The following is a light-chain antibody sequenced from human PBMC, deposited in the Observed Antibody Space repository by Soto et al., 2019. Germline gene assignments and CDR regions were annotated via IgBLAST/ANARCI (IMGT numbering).Light chain of an antibody. CDR1: QGIRSD. J-gene: IGKJ3*01. CDR3: QQCRYSST. CDR2: EAS. V-gene: IGKV1-13*02. Sequence: AIQLTQSPSSLSASVGDRVTITCRASQGIRSDLDWYQQKPGKAPKLLIYEASILESGVPSRFSGSGSETEFTLTISSLQPEDFATYYCQQCRYSSTFGPGTKVDLK.